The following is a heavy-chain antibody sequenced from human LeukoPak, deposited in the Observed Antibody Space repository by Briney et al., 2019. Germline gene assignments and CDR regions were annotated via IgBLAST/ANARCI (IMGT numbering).Heavy chain of an antibody. Sequence: SETLSLTCTVSGGSISSYYWSWIRQPPGKGLEWIGYIYYSGSTNYNPSLKSRVTISVDTSKNQFSLKLSSVTAADTAVYYCAREGSPGAFDIWGQGTMVTVSS. J-gene: IGHJ3*02. CDR3: AREGSPGAFDI. CDR2: IYYSGST. D-gene: IGHD3-10*01. V-gene: IGHV4-59*01. CDR1: GGSISSYY.